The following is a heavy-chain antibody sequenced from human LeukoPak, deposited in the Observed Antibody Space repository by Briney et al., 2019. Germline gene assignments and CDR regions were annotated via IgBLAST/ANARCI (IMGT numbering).Heavy chain of an antibody. D-gene: IGHD6-19*01. V-gene: IGHV3-21*01. Sequence: PGGSLRLSCAASGFTFSSYSMNWVRQAPGKGLEWVSSISSSSSYIYHADSVKGRFTISRDNAKNSLYLQMNSLRAEDTAVYYCAKGLYLSIAVAGTRLDYWGQGTLVTVSS. CDR1: GFTFSSYS. CDR3: AKGLYLSIAVAGTRLDY. J-gene: IGHJ4*02. CDR2: ISSSSSYI.